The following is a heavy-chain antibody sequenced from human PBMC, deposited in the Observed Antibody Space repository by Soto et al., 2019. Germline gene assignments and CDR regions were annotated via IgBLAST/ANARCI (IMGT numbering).Heavy chain of an antibody. CDR1: GCSISSYY. CDR3: ARVNWSFDL. J-gene: IGHJ2*01. Sequence: QVQLQESGPGLVKPSETLSLTCTVSGCSISSYYWSWIRKPPGKGLEWIGYIYYRGSTNYNPSLTSRVTISLDTSKNQFSLKLSSVTVAEPAMYYVARVNWSFDLWGRGTLVTVSS. CDR2: IYYRGST. V-gene: IGHV4-59*01.